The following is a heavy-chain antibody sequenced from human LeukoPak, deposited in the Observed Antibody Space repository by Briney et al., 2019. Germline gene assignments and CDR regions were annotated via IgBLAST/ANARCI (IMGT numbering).Heavy chain of an antibody. CDR2: ISSSSSTI. CDR1: GFTFSSYS. CDR3: ATDQDHGYFRQ. J-gene: IGHJ1*01. D-gene: IGHD3-22*01. Sequence: GGSLRLSCAASGFTFSSYSMNWVRQAPGKGLEWVSSISSSSSTIYYADSVKGRFTISRDNVKNSLYLQMNSLRAEDTAVFYCATDQDHGYFRQWGQGTLVIVSS. V-gene: IGHV3-48*01.